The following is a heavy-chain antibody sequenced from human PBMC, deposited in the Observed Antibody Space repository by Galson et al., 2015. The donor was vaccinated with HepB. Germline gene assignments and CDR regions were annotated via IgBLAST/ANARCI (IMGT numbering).Heavy chain of an antibody. CDR1: RFTFSSYW. V-gene: IGHV3-7*01. CDR3: ARDHDDSSGYYRSQGHGMDV. CDR2: IKQDGTER. D-gene: IGHD3-22*01. J-gene: IGHJ6*02. Sequence: SLRLSCAASRFTFSSYWMSWVRQAPGKGLEWVANIKQDGTERYYVDSVKGRFTISRDNARNSLYLQMNSLRAEDTAVYYCARDHDDSSGYYRSQGHGMDVWGQGTTVTVSS.